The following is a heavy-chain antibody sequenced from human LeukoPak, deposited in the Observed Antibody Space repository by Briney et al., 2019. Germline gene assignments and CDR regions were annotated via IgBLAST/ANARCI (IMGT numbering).Heavy chain of an antibody. CDR2: IYYSGST. J-gene: IGHJ4*02. V-gene: IGHV4-31*03. Sequence: PSETLSPTCSVSGGSVSIGGYYWSWIRQHPGKGLEWIGYIYYSGSTYYNPSLKSRVTISIDTSKNQFSLKLSSVTAADTAVYYCARGTVYTAMGNWGQGTLVTVSS. CDR3: ARGTVYTAMGN. CDR1: GGSVSIGGYY. D-gene: IGHD5-18*01.